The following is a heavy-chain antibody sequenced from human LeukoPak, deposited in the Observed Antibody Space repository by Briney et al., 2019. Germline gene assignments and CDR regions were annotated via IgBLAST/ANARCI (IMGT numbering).Heavy chain of an antibody. CDR1: GGSISSSSYY. Sequence: SETLSLTCTVSGGSISSSSYYWGWIRQPPGKGLEWIGSIYYSGSTYYNPSHKSRVTISVDTSKNQFSLKLSSVTAADTAVYYCARPHPGIAVAGTYDAFDIWGQGTMVTVSS. D-gene: IGHD6-19*01. CDR3: ARPHPGIAVAGTYDAFDI. CDR2: IYYSGST. V-gene: IGHV4-39*01. J-gene: IGHJ3*02.